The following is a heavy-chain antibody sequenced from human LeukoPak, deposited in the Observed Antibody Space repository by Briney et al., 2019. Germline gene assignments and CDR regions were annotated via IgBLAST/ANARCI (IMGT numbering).Heavy chain of an antibody. CDR2: MYYDGISK. CDR3: ARRWLRFLDY. CDR1: GFTFSSYG. J-gene: IGHJ4*02. V-gene: IGHV3-33*01. D-gene: IGHD5-12*01. Sequence: GGSLRLACAASGFTFSSYGRHWVRQAPGQGLEWVAVMYYDGISKYYADSVKGRFTISRDNSKNTLYLQMNSLRAEDTAVYYCARRWLRFLDYWGQGTLVTVSS.